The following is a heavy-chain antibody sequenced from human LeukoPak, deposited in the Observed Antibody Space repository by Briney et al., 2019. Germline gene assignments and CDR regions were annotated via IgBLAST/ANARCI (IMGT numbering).Heavy chain of an antibody. D-gene: IGHD5-12*01. CDR3: ARYLVLHSGSYCDY. J-gene: IGHJ4*02. CDR2: IYPGDSET. Sequence: GESLKISCKGSGYIFSNYWIGWVRHMPGKGLEWMGIIYPGDSETRYSPSFQGQVTISADKSISTAYLQWSSLKASDTAIYYCARYLVLHSGSYCDYWGQGTLVTVSS. V-gene: IGHV5-51*01. CDR1: GYIFSNYW.